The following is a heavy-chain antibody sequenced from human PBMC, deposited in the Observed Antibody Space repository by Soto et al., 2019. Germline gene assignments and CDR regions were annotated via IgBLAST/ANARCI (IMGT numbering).Heavy chain of an antibody. CDR2: INSDGSST. CDR3: ARDRGPLYDFWSGYLYYYYYYGMDV. Sequence: GGSLRLSCAASGFTFSNYWMHWVRQAPGKGLVWVSRINSDGSSTSYADSVKGRFTISRDNAKNTLYLQMNSLRAEDTAVYYCARDRGPLYDFWSGYLYYYYYYGMDVWGQGTTVTVSS. V-gene: IGHV3-74*01. J-gene: IGHJ6*02. D-gene: IGHD3-3*01. CDR1: GFTFSNYW.